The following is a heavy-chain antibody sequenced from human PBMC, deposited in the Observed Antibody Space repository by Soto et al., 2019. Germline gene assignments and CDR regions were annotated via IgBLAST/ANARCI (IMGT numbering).Heavy chain of an antibody. CDR1: GYTFTSYA. V-gene: IGHV1-3*01. CDR2: INAGNGNT. Sequence: ASVKVSCKASGYTFTSYAMHWVRQAPGQRLEWMGWINAGNGNTKYSQKFQGRVTITRDTSASTAYMELSSLRSEDTAVYYCARSRPPIYDFWSGYPSWVFDIWGQGTMVTVSS. D-gene: IGHD3-3*01. CDR3: ARSRPPIYDFWSGYPSWVFDI. J-gene: IGHJ3*02.